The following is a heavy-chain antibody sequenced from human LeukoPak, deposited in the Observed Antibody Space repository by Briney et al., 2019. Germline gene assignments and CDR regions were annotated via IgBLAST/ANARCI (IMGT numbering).Heavy chain of an antibody. D-gene: IGHD6-19*01. Sequence: PSETLSLTCAVYGGSFSGYYWSWIRQPPGKGLEWIASKSYGSAYYNPSFKSRVTISVDTSKSQFSLKLSSVTASDTAVYYCARVRIDNSDWLFDSWGQGTLVTVSS. V-gene: IGHV4-34*01. CDR2: KSYGSA. CDR3: ARVRIDNSDWLFDS. CDR1: GGSFSGYY. J-gene: IGHJ4*02.